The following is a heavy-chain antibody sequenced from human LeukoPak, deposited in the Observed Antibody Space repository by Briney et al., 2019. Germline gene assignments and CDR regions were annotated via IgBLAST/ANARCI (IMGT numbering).Heavy chain of an antibody. V-gene: IGHV3-23*01. CDR3: AKVGIRISLIVVVFTTADDWYFDL. Sequence: GGSLRLSCAASGFTFSNYAMSWVRQAPGKGLEWVAGISGGGGSTYYADSVKGRLTISRDNSKNTLYLQMDRLRAEDTAVYYCAKVGIRISLIVVVFTTADDWYFDLWGRGTLVTVSS. J-gene: IGHJ2*01. CDR2: ISGGGGST. CDR1: GFTFSNYA. D-gene: IGHD3-22*01.